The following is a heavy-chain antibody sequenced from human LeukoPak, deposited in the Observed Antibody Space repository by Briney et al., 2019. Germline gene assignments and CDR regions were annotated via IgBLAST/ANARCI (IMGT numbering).Heavy chain of an antibody. CDR1: GFTFSSYA. Sequence: GGSLRLSCAASGFTFSSYAMHWVRQAPCKGLEWVAVIWYDGSNKYYADSVKGRFTISRDNSKSTLYLQMNSLRAEDTAVYYCASGESSGPFDYWGQGTLVTVSS. V-gene: IGHV3-33*08. CDR3: ASGESSGPFDY. J-gene: IGHJ4*02. CDR2: IWYDGSNK. D-gene: IGHD3-22*01.